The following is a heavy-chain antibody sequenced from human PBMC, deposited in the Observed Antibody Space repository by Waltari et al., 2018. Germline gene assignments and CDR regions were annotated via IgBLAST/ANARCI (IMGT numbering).Heavy chain of an antibody. Sequence: QVQLQESGPGLVKPSETLSLTCTVSGYSISSGYYWGWIRQPPGKGLEWIGNLYHSGSNYNNPSLKSRVTISVDTSKNQFSLKLGSVTAADTAVYYCARVADQQQLYWNDAFDIWGQGTMVTVSS. J-gene: IGHJ3*02. V-gene: IGHV4-38-2*02. CDR2: LYHSGSN. CDR3: ARVADQQQLYWNDAFDI. D-gene: IGHD6-13*01. CDR1: GYSISSGYY.